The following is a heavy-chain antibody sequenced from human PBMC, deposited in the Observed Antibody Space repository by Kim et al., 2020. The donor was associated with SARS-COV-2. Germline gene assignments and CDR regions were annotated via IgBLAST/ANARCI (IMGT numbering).Heavy chain of an antibody. CDR2: INHSGST. CDR1: GGSFSGYY. D-gene: IGHD4-17*01. Sequence: SETLSLTCAVYGGSFSGYYWSWIRQPPGKGLEWIGEINHSGSTNYNPSLKSRVTISVDTSKNQFSLKLSSVTAADTAVYYCARTSNDYGDLYFDYWGQGTLVTVSS. CDR3: ARTSNDYGDLYFDY. V-gene: IGHV4-34*01. J-gene: IGHJ4*02.